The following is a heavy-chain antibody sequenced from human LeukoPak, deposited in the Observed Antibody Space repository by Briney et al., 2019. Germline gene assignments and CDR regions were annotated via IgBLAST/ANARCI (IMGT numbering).Heavy chain of an antibody. D-gene: IGHD6-13*01. CDR3: AKVIQYSSSWDFDY. J-gene: IGHJ4*02. Sequence: GGSLRLSCAASGFTFSDYYMSWIRQAPGKGLEWVSAISGSGGSTYYADSVKGRFTISRDNSKNTLYLQMNSLRAEDTAVYYCAKVIQYSSSWDFDYWGQGTLVTVSS. V-gene: IGHV3-23*01. CDR1: GFTFSDYY. CDR2: ISGSGGST.